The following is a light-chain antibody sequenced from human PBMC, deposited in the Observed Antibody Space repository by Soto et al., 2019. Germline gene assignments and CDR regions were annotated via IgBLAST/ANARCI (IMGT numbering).Light chain of an antibody. Sequence: EIVMTQSPLTLSVSPGERATLSCRASQNININLAWYQQRPGQAPRVLIYGASSRASGIPDRFSGSGSGTDFTLTINRLEPDDFAFYYCQQYKDWPPLTFGGGTRVGIK. J-gene: IGKJ4*01. CDR2: GAS. V-gene: IGKV3D-15*01. CDR3: QQYKDWPPLT. CDR1: QNININ.